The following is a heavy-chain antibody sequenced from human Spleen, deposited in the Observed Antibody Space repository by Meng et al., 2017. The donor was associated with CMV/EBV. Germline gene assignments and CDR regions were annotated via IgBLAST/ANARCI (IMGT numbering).Heavy chain of an antibody. CDR3: AKGSLMMVVTGDKFDY. CDR2: ISSSGSTI. Sequence: GESLKISCAASGFTFSSYEMNWVRQAPGKGLEWVSYISSSGSTIYYADSVKGRFTISRDNSKNTLYLQMNSLRAEDTAVYYCAKGSLMMVVTGDKFDYWGQGTLVTVSS. D-gene: IGHD4-23*01. CDR1: GFTFSSYE. J-gene: IGHJ4*02. V-gene: IGHV3-48*03.